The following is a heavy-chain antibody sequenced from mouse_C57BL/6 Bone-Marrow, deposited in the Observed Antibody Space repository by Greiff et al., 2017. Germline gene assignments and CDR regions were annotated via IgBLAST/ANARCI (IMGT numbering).Heavy chain of an antibody. CDR1: GFNIKDDY. V-gene: IGHV14-4*01. CDR2: IDPENGDT. D-gene: IGHD1-1*01. J-gene: IGHJ1*03. CDR3: TPHYYGSCYWDWYFDV. Sequence: VQLKQSGAELVRPGASVKLSCTASGFNIKDDYMHWVKQRPEQGLEWIGWIDPENGDTAYASKFQGKATIPADTSSNTASRHRSILTSEDSAVYYCTPHYYGSCYWDWYFDVWGTGTTVTVSS.